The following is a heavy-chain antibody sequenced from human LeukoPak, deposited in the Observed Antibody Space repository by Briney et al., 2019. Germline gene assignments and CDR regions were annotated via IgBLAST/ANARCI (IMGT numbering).Heavy chain of an antibody. V-gene: IGHV4-39*01. D-gene: IGHD2-15*01. CDR2: IYYIGST. Sequence: SETLSLTCTVSGGSISSSSYYWGWIRQPPGKGLEWIGSIYYIGSTYYNPSLKSRVTISSDTSKNQFSLKLSSVTAADTAVYYCARHVGSCSGGNCYSFGYFDYWGQGTLVTVSS. CDR1: GGSISSSSYY. CDR3: ARHVGSCSGGNCYSFGYFDY. J-gene: IGHJ4*02.